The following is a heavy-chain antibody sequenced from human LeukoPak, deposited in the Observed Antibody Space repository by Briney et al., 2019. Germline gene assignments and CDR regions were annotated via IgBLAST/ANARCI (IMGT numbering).Heavy chain of an antibody. CDR3: ARVIVTDYYDSSGYLDA. CDR2: IYYSGST. V-gene: IGHV4-59*01. Sequence: SETLSLTCTVSGGSISSYYWNWIRQPPGKGLEWIGYIYYSGSTNYNHSLKSRVTISVDTSKNQFSLKLSSVTAADTAVYYCARVIVTDYYDSSGYLDAWGQGTLVTVSS. D-gene: IGHD3-22*01. CDR1: GGSISSYY. J-gene: IGHJ5*02.